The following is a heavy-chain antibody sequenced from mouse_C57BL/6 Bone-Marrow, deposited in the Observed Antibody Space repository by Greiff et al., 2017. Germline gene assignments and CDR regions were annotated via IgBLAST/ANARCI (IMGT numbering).Heavy chain of an antibody. Sequence: VQLQQSGAELVKPGASVKLSCKASGYTFTSYWMHWVKQRPGQGLEWIGMIHPNSGSTNYNEKFKSKATLTVDKSSSTAYMQLSSLTSEDSAVYYCARVGWLLLRFAYWGQGTVVTVSA. D-gene: IGHD2-3*01. CDR1: GYTFTSYW. J-gene: IGHJ3*01. CDR2: IHPNSGST. CDR3: ARVGWLLLRFAY. V-gene: IGHV1-64*01.